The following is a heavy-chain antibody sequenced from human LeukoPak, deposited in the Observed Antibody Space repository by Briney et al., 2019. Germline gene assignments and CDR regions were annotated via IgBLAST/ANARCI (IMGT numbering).Heavy chain of an antibody. Sequence: PGGSLRLSCAASGFTVSSNYMSWVRQAPGKGLEWVSVIYSGGSTYYADSVKGRFTISRDNSKNTLYLQMNSLRAEDTAVYYCARATLPGIAAAGTGSWGQGTLATVSS. CDR2: IYSGGST. CDR1: GFTVSSNY. D-gene: IGHD6-13*01. CDR3: ARATLPGIAAAGTGS. V-gene: IGHV3-53*01. J-gene: IGHJ4*02.